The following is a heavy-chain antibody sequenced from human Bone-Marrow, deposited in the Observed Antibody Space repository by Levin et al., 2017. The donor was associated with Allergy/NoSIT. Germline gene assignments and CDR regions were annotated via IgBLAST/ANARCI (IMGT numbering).Heavy chain of an antibody. CDR1: GGTFSSYA. Sequence: KISCKAPGGTFSSYAISWVRQAPGQGLEWMGGIIPIFNTVNYAHKFQGRVIITADKSTSTAYMELNSLRSEDTAVYYCARDAGWEDLTWFAPWGQGALVTVVS. D-gene: IGHD1-26*01. V-gene: IGHV1-69*06. CDR2: IIPIFNTV. J-gene: IGHJ5*02. CDR3: ARDAGWEDLTWFAP.